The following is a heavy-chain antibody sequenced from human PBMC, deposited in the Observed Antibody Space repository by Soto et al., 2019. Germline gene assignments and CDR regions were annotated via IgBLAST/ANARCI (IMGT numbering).Heavy chain of an antibody. V-gene: IGHV4-39*01. CDR3: ASWYYYAQRGFDY. D-gene: IGHD3-10*01. CDR2: IYYSGST. CDR1: GGSISSSSYY. Sequence: SQTLSLTCTVSGGSISSSSYYWGWIRQPPGKGLEWIGSIYYSGSTYYNPSLKSRVTISVDTSKNQFSLKLSSVTAADTAVYYCASWYYYAQRGFDYWGQGTLVTVSS. J-gene: IGHJ4*02.